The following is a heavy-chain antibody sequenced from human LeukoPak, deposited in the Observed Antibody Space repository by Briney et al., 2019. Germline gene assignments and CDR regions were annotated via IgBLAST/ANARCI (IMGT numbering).Heavy chain of an antibody. CDR1: GFTFSIYW. V-gene: IGHV3-7*01. J-gene: IGHJ5*02. CDR3: ARVYDVLTGGFDH. CDR2: IKQDGSER. Sequence: GGSLRLSCAASGFTFSIYWMSWVRQAPGKGLEWVANIKQDGSERYHVDSVKGRFTLSRDNAKNSLYLQMNSLRAEDTAVYYCARVYDVLTGGFDHWGQGALVTVSS. D-gene: IGHD3-9*01.